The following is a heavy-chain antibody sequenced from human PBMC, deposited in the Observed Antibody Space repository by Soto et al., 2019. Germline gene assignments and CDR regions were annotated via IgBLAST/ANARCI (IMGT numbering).Heavy chain of an antibody. D-gene: IGHD3-9*01. CDR2: IYHSGST. CDR1: GGSISRSNW. J-gene: IGHJ4*02. CDR3: ARWITFAWCFFDN. V-gene: IGHV4-4*02. Sequence: SETLSLTCAVSGGSISRSNWWSWVRQPPGKGLEWIGEIYHSGSTYYNPSLKSRVTISVDKSKNQFSLNLSSLAAADTAVYYCARWITFAWCFFDNWGQGSLVTVSS.